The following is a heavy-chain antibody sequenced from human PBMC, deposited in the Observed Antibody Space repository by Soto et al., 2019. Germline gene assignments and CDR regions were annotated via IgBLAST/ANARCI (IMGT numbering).Heavy chain of an antibody. J-gene: IGHJ4*02. V-gene: IGHV4-34*01. D-gene: IGHD2-8*01. CDR1: VGSFSSYY. CDR2: IHHNGDT. Sequence: SEPLSLSSVVYVGSFSSYYWSWFRQTPVEVLEWIGEIHHNGDTTYTPSLKSRVTMSLDKSKYHFSLSLTSVTAADTAVYYCARTRQSCTTSRCHDVYFDFWGRGTLVTVSS. CDR3: ARTRQSCTTSRCHDVYFDF.